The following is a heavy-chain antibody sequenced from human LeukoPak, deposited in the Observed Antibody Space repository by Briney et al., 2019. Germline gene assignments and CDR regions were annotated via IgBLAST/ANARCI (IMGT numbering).Heavy chain of an antibody. CDR3: ARDGPGMGDYYMDV. D-gene: IGHD1-26*01. Sequence: SVKVSCKASGGTFSSYAISWVRQAPGQGLEWMGGIIPIFGTANYAQKFQGRVTITTDESTSTAYMELSSLRSEDAAVYYCARDGPGMGDYYMDVWGKGTTVTVSS. V-gene: IGHV1-69*05. CDR2: IIPIFGTA. J-gene: IGHJ6*03. CDR1: GGTFSSYA.